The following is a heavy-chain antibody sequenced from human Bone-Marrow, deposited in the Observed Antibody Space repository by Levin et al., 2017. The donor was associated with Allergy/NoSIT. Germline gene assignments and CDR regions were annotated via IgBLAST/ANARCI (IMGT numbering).Heavy chain of an antibody. Sequence: GSLRLSCAASGFTVSNKYMSWVRQAPGKALEWVSVIYSADSGGATYYADSVKGRFTISRDNSGSTVYLQMNSLRVEDTAVYYCAREGLFSVVRAGRYFDLWGRGTLVTVSS. CDR3: AREGLFSVVRAGRYFDL. D-gene: IGHD3-10*01. CDR2: IYSADSGGAT. J-gene: IGHJ2*01. CDR1: GFTVSNKY. V-gene: IGHV3-66*01.